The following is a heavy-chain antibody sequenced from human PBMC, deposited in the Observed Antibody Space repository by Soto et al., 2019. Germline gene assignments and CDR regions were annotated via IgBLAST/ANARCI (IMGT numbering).Heavy chain of an antibody. J-gene: IGHJ5*02. D-gene: IGHD3-3*01. V-gene: IGHV1-18*01. CDR3: ARDIITTPFWGGYFFGGFDP. Sequence: ASVKVSCKASGYTFTSYGISWVRQAPGQGLEWMGWISAYNGNTNYAQKLQGRVTMTTDTSTSTAYMELRSLRSDDTAVYYCARDIITTPFWGGYFFGGFDPWGQGTRVTVSS. CDR2: ISAYNGNT. CDR1: GYTFTSYG.